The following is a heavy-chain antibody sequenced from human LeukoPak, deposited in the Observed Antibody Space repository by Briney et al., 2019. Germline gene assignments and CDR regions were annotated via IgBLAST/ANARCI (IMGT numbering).Heavy chain of an antibody. CDR3: ARDGGGTYYYDSSGYYYGY. D-gene: IGHD3-22*01. J-gene: IGHJ4*02. CDR2: ISAYNGNT. Sequence: GASVKVSCKASGYTFTSYGISWVRQAPGQGLEWIGWISAYNGNTHYAQKLQGRVTMHTDTSTSTAYMELRNLRSDDTAVYYCARDGGGTYYYDSSGYYYGYWGQGTLVTVSS. CDR1: GYTFTSYG. V-gene: IGHV1-18*01.